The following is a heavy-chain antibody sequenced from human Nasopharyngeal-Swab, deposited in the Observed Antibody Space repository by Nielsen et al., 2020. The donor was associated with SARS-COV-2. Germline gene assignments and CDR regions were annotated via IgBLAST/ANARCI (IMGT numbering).Heavy chain of an antibody. CDR3: AKSLRGVSLSFGYYYGLDV. CDR2: VSYDGRHK. V-gene: IGHV3-30*18. J-gene: IGHJ6*02. Sequence: VRQMPGKGLGWVAVVSYDGRHKSYADSVKGRFTVSRDNSKNTMYLQMSSLRAEDTAIYYCAKSLRGVSLSFGYYYGLDVWGQGTTVTVSS. D-gene: IGHD3-10*01.